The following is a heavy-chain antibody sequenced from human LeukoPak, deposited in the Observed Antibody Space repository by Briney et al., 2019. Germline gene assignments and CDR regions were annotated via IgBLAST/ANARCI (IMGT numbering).Heavy chain of an antibody. Sequence: ASVKVSCKASGYTFTGYYMHWVRQAPGQGPEWMGWINPNSGVTNHAQKFQGRVTMTRDTSISTAYVELSRLRSDDTAVYYYAREGPIQFLEQIDFWGQGSLVTVSS. CDR2: INPNSGVT. CDR3: AREGPIQFLEQIDF. V-gene: IGHV1-2*02. D-gene: IGHD3-3*01. CDR1: GYTFTGYY. J-gene: IGHJ4*02.